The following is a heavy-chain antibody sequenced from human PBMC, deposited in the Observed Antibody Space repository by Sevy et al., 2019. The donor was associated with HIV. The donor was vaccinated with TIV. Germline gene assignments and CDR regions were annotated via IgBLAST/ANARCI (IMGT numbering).Heavy chain of an antibody. V-gene: IGHV3-30*18. CDR2: ISYDGSNK. D-gene: IGHD1-26*01. CDR3: AKVSGYSGSYFEDYFDY. Sequence: GESLKISCAASGFTFSSYGMHWVRQAPGKGLEWVAVISYDGSNKYYADSVKGRFTISRDNSKNTLYLQMNSLRAEDTAVYYCAKVSGYSGSYFEDYFDYWGQGTLVTVSS. J-gene: IGHJ4*02. CDR1: GFTFSSYG.